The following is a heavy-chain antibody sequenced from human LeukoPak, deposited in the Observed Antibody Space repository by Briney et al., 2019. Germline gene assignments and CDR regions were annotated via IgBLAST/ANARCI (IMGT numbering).Heavy chain of an antibody. D-gene: IGHD2-15*01. CDR1: GGSITSYY. CDR3: ARGLEGYYYYHYMDV. V-gene: IGHV4-59*01. CDR2: IYYSGST. J-gene: IGHJ6*03. Sequence: SETLSLTCTVSGGSITSYYWSWIRQPPGKGLEWIGYIYYSGSTNHNPALKSRVTMSVDTSKNQFSLKLSSVTAADTAVYYCARGLEGYYYYHYMDVWGKGTTVTVSS.